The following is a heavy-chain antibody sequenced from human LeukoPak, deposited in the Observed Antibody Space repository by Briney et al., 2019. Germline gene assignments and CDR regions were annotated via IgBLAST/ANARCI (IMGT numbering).Heavy chain of an antibody. CDR1: GFTFDDYA. D-gene: IGHD1-26*01. CDR2: ISWNSGSI. V-gene: IGHV3-9*01. Sequence: GGSLRLSCAASGFTFDDYAMHWVRHAPGEGLEWVSGISWNSGSIGYADSVKGRFTISRDNAKNSLYLQMNSLRAEDTALYYCAKGRVGAYDYWGQGTLVTVSS. J-gene: IGHJ4*02. CDR3: AKGRVGAYDY.